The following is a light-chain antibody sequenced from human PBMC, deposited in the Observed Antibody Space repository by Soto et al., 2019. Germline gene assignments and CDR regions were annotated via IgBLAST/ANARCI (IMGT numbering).Light chain of an antibody. CDR3: QQYKSYST. J-gene: IGKJ1*01. Sequence: DIQLTHSPSTLSASVGDIVTLTCRAAQSLNSRLAWYQHRPGKAPRLLIYDASTLESGVPSRFSGSGSGTEFTLTINNLQPDDLATYICQQYKSYSTFGRGTKVDIK. V-gene: IGKV1-5*01. CDR2: DAS. CDR1: QSLNSR.